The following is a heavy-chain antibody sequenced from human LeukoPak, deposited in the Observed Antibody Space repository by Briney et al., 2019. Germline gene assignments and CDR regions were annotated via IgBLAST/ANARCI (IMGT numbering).Heavy chain of an antibody. D-gene: IGHD6-13*01. CDR2: ISYDGSNK. J-gene: IGHJ4*02. CDR1: RFTFSNYI. CDR3: ARDSSSWAYLDY. V-gene: IGHV3-30-3*01. Sequence: GGSLRLSRAASRFTFSNYIIHWVRQAPGKGLEWVAVISYDGSNKYYADSVKGRFTISRDNSKNTLYLQMNSLRAEDTALYYCARDSSSWAYLDYWGQGTLVTVSS.